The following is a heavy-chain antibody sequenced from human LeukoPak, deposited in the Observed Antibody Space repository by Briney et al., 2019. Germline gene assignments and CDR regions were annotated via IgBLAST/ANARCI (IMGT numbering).Heavy chain of an antibody. Sequence: GGSLRLSCAASGFTFSTYSMNWVRQAPGEGLEWVSSISSNSRHIYYADSMRGRFTISRDNAKNSLYLQMNSLRAEDTAVYYCARDVGFGELLRYYFDYWGQGTLVTVSS. CDR2: ISSNSRHI. J-gene: IGHJ4*02. D-gene: IGHD3-10*01. CDR1: GFTFSTYS. CDR3: ARDVGFGELLRYYFDY. V-gene: IGHV3-21*06.